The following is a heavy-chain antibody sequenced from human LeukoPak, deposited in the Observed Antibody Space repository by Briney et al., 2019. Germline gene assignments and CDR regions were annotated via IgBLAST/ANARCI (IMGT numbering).Heavy chain of an antibody. J-gene: IGHJ3*02. Sequence: SETLSLTCTVSGGTISTSSYYWGWIRQPPGKGLEWIGTLHYSGSTYHNPSLKSRVTISVDTSKNRFSLKLSSLTVFVTAVYYCTRDGAADPSDAFDIWGQGTMVTVS. CDR3: TRDGAADPSDAFDI. V-gene: IGHV4-39*02. D-gene: IGHD6-13*01. CDR1: GGTISTSSYY. CDR2: LHYSGST.